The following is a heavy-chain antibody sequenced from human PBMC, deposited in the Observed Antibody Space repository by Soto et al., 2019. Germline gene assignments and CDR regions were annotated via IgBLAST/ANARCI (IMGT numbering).Heavy chain of an antibody. V-gene: IGHV3-7*03. D-gene: IGHD3-3*01. CDR1: GLTFTDHW. CDR3: ASRPPDDRYYGVFDY. CDR2: IKKDGSAT. Sequence: EVQLVESGGGLVQPGGSLRLSCEVSGLTFTDHWMTWVRQVPGKGLEWVANIKKDGSATDYVDSVKGRFTISRDNAKNSLFPQMTNLRAEDTAVYYCASRPPDDRYYGVFDYWGQGTLVTVSS. J-gene: IGHJ4*02.